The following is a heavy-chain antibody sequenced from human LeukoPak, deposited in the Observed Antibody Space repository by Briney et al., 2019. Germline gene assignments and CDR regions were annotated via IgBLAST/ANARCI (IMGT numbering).Heavy chain of an antibody. CDR2: INVDGSLT. CDR1: GFTFSNYW. V-gene: IGHV3-74*01. CDR3: TRDRSRAEDD. Sequence: GGSLRLSCAASGFTFSNYWMHWVRQAPGKGLLCVSSINVDGSLTSYADSVKGRFTISRDNANNLLYLQMNSLRGEDTAVYYCTRDRSRAEDDWGQGTLVTVSS. J-gene: IGHJ4*02. D-gene: IGHD1-14*01.